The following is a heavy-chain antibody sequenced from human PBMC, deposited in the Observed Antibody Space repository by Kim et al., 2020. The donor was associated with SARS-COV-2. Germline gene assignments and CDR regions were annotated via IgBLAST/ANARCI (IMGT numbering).Heavy chain of an antibody. Sequence: GGSLRLSCAASGFTFSSYAMSWVRQAPGKGLEWVSVIYSGGSSTYYADSVKGRFTISRDNSKNTLYLQMNSLRAEDTAVYYCAKSLSRLRYFDWLLSPFGYWGQGTLVTVSS. CDR2: IYSGGSST. D-gene: IGHD3-9*01. CDR1: GFTFSSYA. V-gene: IGHV3-23*03. CDR3: AKSLSRLRYFDWLLSPFGY. J-gene: IGHJ4*02.